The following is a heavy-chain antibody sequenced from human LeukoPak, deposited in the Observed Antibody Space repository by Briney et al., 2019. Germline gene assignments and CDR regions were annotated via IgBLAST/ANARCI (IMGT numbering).Heavy chain of an antibody. J-gene: IGHJ4*02. CDR2: ISGSGGST. Sequence: GGSLRLSCAASGFTFSSYAMSWVRQAPGKRLEWVSAISGSGGSTYYADSVKGRFTISRDNSKNTLYLQMNSLRAEDTAVYYCAKDPVVVRYYFDYWGQGTLVTVSS. CDR1: GFTFSSYA. V-gene: IGHV3-23*01. CDR3: AKDPVVVRYYFDY. D-gene: IGHD2-15*01.